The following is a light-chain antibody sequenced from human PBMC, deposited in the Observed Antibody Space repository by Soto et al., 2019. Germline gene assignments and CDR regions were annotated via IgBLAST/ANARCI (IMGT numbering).Light chain of an antibody. Sequence: QSVLTQPASVSGSPGQSITISCTGTSSDVGGYNYVSWFQQHPGKAPKLMIYEVSYRPSGVSNRFSGSKSGNTASLTISGLQAEDEADYYCNSYTSISTWVFGGGTKLTVL. J-gene: IGLJ3*02. CDR1: SSDVGGYNY. V-gene: IGLV2-14*01. CDR2: EVS. CDR3: NSYTSISTWV.